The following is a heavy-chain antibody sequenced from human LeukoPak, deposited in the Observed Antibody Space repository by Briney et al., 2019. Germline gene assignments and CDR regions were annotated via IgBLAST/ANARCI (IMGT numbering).Heavy chain of an antibody. Sequence: GGSLRLSCAASGFTFSSYAMHWVRQAPGKGLEWVAVISYDGSNKYYADSVKGRFTISRDNSKNTLYLQMNSLRAEDTAVYYCARGGRTTLDYWGQGTLVTVSS. CDR2: ISYDGSNK. V-gene: IGHV3-30-3*01. CDR1: GFTFSSYA. CDR3: ARGGRTTLDY. J-gene: IGHJ4*02. D-gene: IGHD1-7*01.